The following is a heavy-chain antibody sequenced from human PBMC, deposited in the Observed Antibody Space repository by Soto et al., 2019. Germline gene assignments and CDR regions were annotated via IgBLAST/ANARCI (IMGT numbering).Heavy chain of an antibody. J-gene: IGHJ2*01. CDR1: GYTFTDYY. CDR3: ARSATVEVGHTSPHWYFDL. CDR2: VDPEDDET. V-gene: IGHV1-69-2*01. Sequence: EVQLVQSGTEVKMPGATVKISCKISGYTFTDYYIHWVQQAPGKGREWMGLVDPEDDETMSSEKFQDRVTITADTSIDTASMELSNLRSNGTAVYFCARSATVEVGHTSPHWYFDLWGRGTLVTVSS. D-gene: IGHD1-26*01.